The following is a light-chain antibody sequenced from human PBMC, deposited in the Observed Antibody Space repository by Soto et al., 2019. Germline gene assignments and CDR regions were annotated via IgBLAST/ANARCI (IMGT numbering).Light chain of an antibody. CDR1: TGTVTSGHY. CDR2: DTN. Sequence: QAVVTQEPSLTVSPGGTVTLTCGSSTGTVTSGHYPYWFQQKPGQAPRTLIYDTNNKHSWTPARFSGSLLGGKAALTFSGAQPEDEADYYCFLTYSGARVFGGGTQLTVL. J-gene: IGLJ2*01. V-gene: IGLV7-46*01. CDR3: FLTYSGARV.